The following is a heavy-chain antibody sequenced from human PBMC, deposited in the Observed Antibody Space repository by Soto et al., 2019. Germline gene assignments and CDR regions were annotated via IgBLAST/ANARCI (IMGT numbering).Heavy chain of an antibody. V-gene: IGHV5-51*01. D-gene: IGHD3-10*01. CDR2: IYPGDSDT. Sequence: GESLKISCKGSGYRFTSYWIGWVRQMPGKGLEWMGIIYPGDSDTRYSPSFQGQVTISADKSISTAYLQWSSLKASDTAMYYCARLYITMVRGVIITKWFDPWGQGTLVTVSS. CDR3: ARLYITMVRGVIITKWFDP. CDR1: GYRFTSYW. J-gene: IGHJ5*02.